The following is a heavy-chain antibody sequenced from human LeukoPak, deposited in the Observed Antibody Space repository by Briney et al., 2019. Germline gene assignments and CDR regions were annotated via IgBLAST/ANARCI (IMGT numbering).Heavy chain of an antibody. D-gene: IGHD3-9*01. Sequence: GESLRLSCAASGFTFSSYSMNWVRQAPGKGLEWVSSISSSSSYIYYADSVKGRFTISRDNAKNSLYLQMNSLRAEDTAVYYCARDYYDILTGSTDAFDYWGQGTLVTVSS. CDR2: ISSSSSYI. J-gene: IGHJ4*02. CDR3: ARDYYDILTGSTDAFDY. V-gene: IGHV3-21*01. CDR1: GFTFSSYS.